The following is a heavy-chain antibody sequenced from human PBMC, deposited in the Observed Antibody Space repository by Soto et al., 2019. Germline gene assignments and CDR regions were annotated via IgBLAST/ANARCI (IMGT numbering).Heavy chain of an antibody. CDR2: INAGNGNT. CDR3: ARGPGGPDGPGDY. J-gene: IGHJ4*02. Sequence: QVQLVQSGAEVKKPGASVKVSCKASVYTFTSYAMHWVRQAPGQRLEWMGWINAGNGNTKYSQKFQGRDTITRDTSASTAHMELSSLRSEDTAVYYCARGPGGPDGPGDYWGQGTLVTVSS. V-gene: IGHV1-3*01. D-gene: IGHD2-15*01. CDR1: VYTFTSYA.